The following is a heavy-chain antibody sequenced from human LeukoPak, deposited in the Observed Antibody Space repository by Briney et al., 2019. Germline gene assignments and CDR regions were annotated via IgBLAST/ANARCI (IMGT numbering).Heavy chain of an antibody. J-gene: IGHJ3*02. CDR3: ARDDSSGSDAFDI. CDR1: GGSISSYY. CDR2: ICTSGST. V-gene: IGHV4-4*07. Sequence: SETLSLTCTVAGGSISSYYWIWSRQHAGKGLEWIGRICTSGSTNYNPSLKSRVTMSVDTSKNQFSLKLSSVTAADTAVYYCARDDSSGSDAFDIWGQGTMVTVSS. D-gene: IGHD3-22*01.